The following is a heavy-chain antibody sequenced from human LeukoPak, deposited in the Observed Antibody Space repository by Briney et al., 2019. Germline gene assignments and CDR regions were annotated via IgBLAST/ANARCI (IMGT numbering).Heavy chain of an antibody. CDR2: TIPIFGTA. J-gene: IGHJ4*02. V-gene: IGHV1-69*05. CDR3: ARSTPPDSSGWSPPIGY. CDR1: GGIFNSYA. D-gene: IGHD6-19*01. Sequence: SVKVSCKASGGIFNSYAIIWVRQAPGQGLEWMGRTIPIFGTANYAHKFQGRVTITTDESTSTAYMELSSLRSEDTAVYYCARSTPPDSSGWSPPIGYWGQGTLVTVSS.